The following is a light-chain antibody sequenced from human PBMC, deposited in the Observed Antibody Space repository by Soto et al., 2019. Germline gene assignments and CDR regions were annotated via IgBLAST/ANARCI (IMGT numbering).Light chain of an antibody. CDR2: GAS. CDR1: QSVSSSY. CDR3: QQYGSSPYT. J-gene: IGKJ2*01. V-gene: IGKV3-20*01. Sequence: ETVLTQSPGTLSLSPGERATLSCRASQSVSSSYLAWYQQKPDQAPRLLIDGASSRATGIPDRFSGSGSATDFTLTIRRLEPEDFAVYYCQQYGSSPYTFGRGTKLEIK.